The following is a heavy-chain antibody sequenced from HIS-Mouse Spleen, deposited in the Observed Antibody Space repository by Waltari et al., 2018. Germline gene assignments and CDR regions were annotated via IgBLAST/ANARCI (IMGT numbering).Heavy chain of an antibody. CDR2: IYYAGGT. CDR3: ASGVVVAATAVHFDY. J-gene: IGHJ4*02. V-gene: IGHV4-39*07. CDR1: GGSISSSSYY. D-gene: IGHD2-15*01. Sequence: QLQLQESGPGLVKPSETLSLTCTVSGGSISSSSYYWGWIRQPPGKGLEWIGLIYYAGGTYYNPSLKSRVTISVDTSKNQFSLKLSSVTAADTAVYYCASGVVVAATAVHFDYWGQGTLVTVSS.